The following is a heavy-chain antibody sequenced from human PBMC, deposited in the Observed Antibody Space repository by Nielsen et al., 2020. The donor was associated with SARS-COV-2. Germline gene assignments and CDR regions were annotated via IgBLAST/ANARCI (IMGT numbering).Heavy chain of an antibody. D-gene: IGHD3-10*01. CDR2: ISWNSGSI. J-gene: IGHJ6*02. CDR3: AKGGSRSYYGSGSHAFYYYYGMDV. V-gene: IGHV3-9*02. Sequence: GGSLRLSCAASGFTSDDYAMHWVRQAPGKGLEWVSGISWNSGSIGYADSVKGRFTISRDNAKNSLYLQMNSLRAEDTALYYCAKGGSRSYYGSGSHAFYYYYGMDVWGQGTTVTVSS. CDR1: GFTSDDYA.